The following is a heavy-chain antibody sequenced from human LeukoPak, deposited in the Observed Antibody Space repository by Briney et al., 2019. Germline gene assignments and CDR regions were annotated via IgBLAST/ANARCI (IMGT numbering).Heavy chain of an antibody. D-gene: IGHD3-10*01. CDR3: ARVHYYGSGSYQPPHFDY. CDR1: GFTFSSYS. V-gene: IGHV3-21*01. Sequence: GGSLRLSCAAYGFTFSSYSMNWVRQPPGKGLEWVSSISSSSSYIYYPDSVKGRFTISRDNAKDSLYLQMNSLRGEDTAVYYCARVHYYGSGSYQPPHFDYWGQGTLVTVSS. J-gene: IGHJ4*02. CDR2: ISSSSSYI.